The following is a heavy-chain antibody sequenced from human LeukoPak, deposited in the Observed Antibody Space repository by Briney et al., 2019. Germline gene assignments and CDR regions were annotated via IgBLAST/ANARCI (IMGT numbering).Heavy chain of an antibody. J-gene: IGHJ4*02. V-gene: IGHV3-7*01. CDR1: GFTFSSYW. D-gene: IGHD4-11*01. CDR3: ARVQYLNYFDY. CDR2: IKQDGSEK. Sequence: GGSLRLSCAASGFTFSSYWMSWVRQAPGKGPEWVANIKQDGSEKKYVDSVKGRFTISRDNAKNSLYLQMNSLRAEDTAVYYCARVQYLNYFDYWGQGTLVTVSS.